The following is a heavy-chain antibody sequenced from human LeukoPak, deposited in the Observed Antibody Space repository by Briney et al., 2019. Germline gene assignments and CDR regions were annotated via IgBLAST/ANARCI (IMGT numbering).Heavy chain of an antibody. J-gene: IGHJ6*02. CDR1: GFTFSSYE. V-gene: IGHV3-48*03. Sequence: GGSLRLSCAASGFTFSSYEMNWVRQAPGKGLEWVSSISSSGTGIYYADSVKGRFTISRDNGKNSLYLQMNSLRAEDTAVYYCAKGCSSTSCYSYYGMDVWGQGTTVTVSS. CDR2: ISSSGTGI. CDR3: AKGCSSTSCYSYYGMDV. D-gene: IGHD2-2*02.